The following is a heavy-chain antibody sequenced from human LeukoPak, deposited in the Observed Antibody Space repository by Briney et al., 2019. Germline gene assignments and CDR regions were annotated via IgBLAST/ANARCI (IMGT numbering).Heavy chain of an antibody. CDR2: IRSKANSYAT. CDR1: GFTFSGSA. D-gene: IGHD6-6*01. V-gene: IGHV3-73*01. CDR3: TIWPSSIAARLF. J-gene: IGHJ4*02. Sequence: GGSLRLSCAASGFTFSGSAMHWVRQASGKWLEWVGRIRSKANSYATAYAASVKGRFTISRDDSKNTAYLQMNSLKTEDTAVYYCTIWPSSIAARLFWGQGTLVTVSS.